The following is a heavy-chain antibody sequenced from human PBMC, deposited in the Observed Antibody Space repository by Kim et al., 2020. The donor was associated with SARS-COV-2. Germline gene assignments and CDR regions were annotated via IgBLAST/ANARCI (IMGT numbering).Heavy chain of an antibody. D-gene: IGHD6-13*01. CDR2: IFYTAST. V-gene: IGHV4-39*07. J-gene: IGHJ5*02. Sequence: SETLSLTCTVSGVSISTATYDWGWVRQPPGKGLEWIGSIFYTASTYYNPSLKSRVTSSIDTSNNQFSLNPTSMTAADPSLYYCTRPPDSSSLVGWVDPWG. CDR1: GVSISTATYD. CDR3: TRPPDSSSLVGWVDP.